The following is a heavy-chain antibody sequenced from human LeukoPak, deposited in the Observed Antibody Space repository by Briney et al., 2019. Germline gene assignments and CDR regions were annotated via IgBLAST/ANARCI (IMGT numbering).Heavy chain of an antibody. CDR2: IWPGDSDT. J-gene: IGHJ4*02. CDR1: GYSFTNYW. Sequence: GESLKISCKGSGYSFTNYWIGWVRQMPGKGLEWMGIIWPGDSDTKYSPSFQGQVTISADKSISTAYLQWSSLKASDTAMYYCARHMKAAAGPSNFDYWGQGTLVTVSS. V-gene: IGHV5-51*01. D-gene: IGHD6-25*01. CDR3: ARHMKAAAGPSNFDY.